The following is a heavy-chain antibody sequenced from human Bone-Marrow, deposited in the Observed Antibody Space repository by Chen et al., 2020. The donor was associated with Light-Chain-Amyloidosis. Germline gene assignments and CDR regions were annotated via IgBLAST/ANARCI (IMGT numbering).Heavy chain of an antibody. V-gene: IGHV3-7*01. J-gene: IGHJ4*02. CDR1: GFTFDDYW. CDR2: IKQDGSEK. D-gene: IGHD3-22*01. CDR3: ARSSRNSDYSPFDY. Sequence: EVQLVESGGDLVQPGGSLRLSCAASGFTFDDYWMNWVRQAPGKGLERVAYIKQDGSEKFYVDSVQGRFTVSRDNAKNSLFLQMNTLRAEDTAVYYCARSSRNSDYSPFDYWGQGALVTVSS.